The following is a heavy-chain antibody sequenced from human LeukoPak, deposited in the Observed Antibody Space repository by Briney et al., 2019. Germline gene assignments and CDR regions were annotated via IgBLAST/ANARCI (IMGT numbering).Heavy chain of an antibody. Sequence: ASVKVSCKASGYTLTSYDINWVRQATGQGLEWMGWMNPNSGNTGYAQKFQGRVSMTRNTSISTAYMELSNLRSEDTAVYYCARSIAGRSYYYYMDVWGKGTTVTVSS. CDR2: MNPNSGNT. CDR3: ARSIAGRSYYYYMDV. CDR1: GYTLTSYD. V-gene: IGHV1-8*01. J-gene: IGHJ6*03. D-gene: IGHD6-6*01.